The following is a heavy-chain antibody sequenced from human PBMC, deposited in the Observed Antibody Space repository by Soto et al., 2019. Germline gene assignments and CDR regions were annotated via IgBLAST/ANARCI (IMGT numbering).Heavy chain of an antibody. CDR3: ASPQAASSWYYYNGMDV. Sequence: SVKVSCKASGGTFSSYAMSWVRQAPGQGLEWVGGIIPIFGTAHYAQKFQGRVTITADESTSTAYMELSSLRSEDTAVYYCASPQAASSWYYYNGMDVWGKGTRVTVSS. CDR1: GGTFSSYA. CDR2: IIPIFGTA. D-gene: IGHD6-25*01. V-gene: IGHV1-69*13. J-gene: IGHJ6*04.